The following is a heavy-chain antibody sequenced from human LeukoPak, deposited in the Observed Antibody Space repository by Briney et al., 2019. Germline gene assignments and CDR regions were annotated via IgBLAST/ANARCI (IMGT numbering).Heavy chain of an antibody. J-gene: IGHJ5*02. V-gene: IGHV3-9*01. D-gene: IGHD3-9*01. CDR2: ISWNSGSI. CDR1: GFTFDDYA. Sequence: GRSLRLSCAASGFTFDDYAMHWVRQAPGKGLEWVSGISWNSGSIGYADSVKGRFTISRDNAKNSLYLQMNSLRAEDTALYYCAKGPNYDILTGYSYNWFDPWGQGTLVTVSS. CDR3: AKGPNYDILTGYSYNWFDP.